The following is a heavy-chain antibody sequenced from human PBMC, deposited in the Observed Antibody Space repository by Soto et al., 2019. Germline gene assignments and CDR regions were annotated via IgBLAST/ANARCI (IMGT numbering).Heavy chain of an antibody. Sequence: QVHLQQWGAGRLKPSETLSLTCALYGGSLDGYYWSWIRQSPGKGLEWIGEIHHSGSTKYNPSLKSRVSLLVDTSTKQFSRKLTSVTAADRGVYYCARGVDAWSGYLFWGQGTPVTVSS. J-gene: IGHJ4*02. CDR2: IHHSGST. D-gene: IGHD3-3*01. V-gene: IGHV4-34*01. CDR3: ARGVDAWSGYLF. CDR1: GGSLDGYY.